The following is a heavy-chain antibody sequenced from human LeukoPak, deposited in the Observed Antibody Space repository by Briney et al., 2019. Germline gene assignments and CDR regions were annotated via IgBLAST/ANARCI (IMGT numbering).Heavy chain of an antibody. V-gene: IGHV1-69*04. CDR3: ARGPLVRLPSSFDP. D-gene: IGHD3-16*02. Sequence: ASVKVSCKASGGTFSSYAISWVRQAPGQGLEWMGRIIPILGIANYAQKFQGGVTITADKSTSTAYTELSSLRSEDTAVYYCARGPLVRLPSSFDPWGQGTLVTVSS. J-gene: IGHJ5*02. CDR1: GGTFSSYA. CDR2: IIPILGIA.